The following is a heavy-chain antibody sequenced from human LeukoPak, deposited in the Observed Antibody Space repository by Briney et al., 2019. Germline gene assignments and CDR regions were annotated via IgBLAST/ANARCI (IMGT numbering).Heavy chain of an antibody. Sequence: GGSLRLSCAASGFTFSSYSMNWVRQAPGKGLEWASSISSSSSYIYYADSVKGRFTISRDNAKNSLYLQMNSLRAEDTAVYYCASWVPSSSWFADPFDYWGQGTLVTVSS. J-gene: IGHJ4*02. V-gene: IGHV3-21*01. CDR2: ISSSSSYI. CDR1: GFTFSSYS. D-gene: IGHD6-13*01. CDR3: ASWVPSSSWFADPFDY.